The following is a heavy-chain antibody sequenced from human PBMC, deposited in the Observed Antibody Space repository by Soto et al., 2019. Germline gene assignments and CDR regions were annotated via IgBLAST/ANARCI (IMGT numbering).Heavy chain of an antibody. CDR2: INPDSGAT. CDR3: ARGHYWPGCYPFPYFDS. V-gene: IGHV1-2*02. Sequence: GASVKVSCKASGYSFTGYYIHWVRQAPGQGLEWMGWINPDSGATNYAQNFQGRVTLTSDTSISTASLELTSLTSDDTAVYYCARGHYWPGCYPFPYFDSWGQGTLVTVSS. J-gene: IGHJ4*02. D-gene: IGHD3-16*01. CDR1: GYSFTGYY.